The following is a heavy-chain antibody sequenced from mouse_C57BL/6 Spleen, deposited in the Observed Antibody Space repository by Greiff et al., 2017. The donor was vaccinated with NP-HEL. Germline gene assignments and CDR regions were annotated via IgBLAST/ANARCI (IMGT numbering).Heavy chain of an antibody. CDR2: IDPSDSYT. Sequence: QVQLQQPGAELVKPGASVKLSCKASGYTFTSYWMQWVKQRPGQGLEWIGEIDPSDSYTNYNQKFKGKATLTVDTSSSTAYMQLSSLTSEDSAVYYCAVLRHFDYWGQGTTLTVSS. V-gene: IGHV1-50*01. D-gene: IGHD1-2*01. CDR1: GYTFTSYW. J-gene: IGHJ2*01. CDR3: AVLRHFDY.